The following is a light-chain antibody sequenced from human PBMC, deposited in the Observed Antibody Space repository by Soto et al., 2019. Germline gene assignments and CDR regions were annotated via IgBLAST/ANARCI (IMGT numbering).Light chain of an antibody. Sequence: EIVLTQSPGTLSLSPGERATLSCRASQSVSSIYLAWYQQKPGQAPRLLIYGASSRATGIPDRFSGSGSGTDFTLTISRLEPEDCAVYCCHHYGNSRTFGQGTKVEI. J-gene: IGKJ1*01. V-gene: IGKV3-20*01. CDR1: QSVSSIY. CDR2: GAS. CDR3: HHYGNSRT.